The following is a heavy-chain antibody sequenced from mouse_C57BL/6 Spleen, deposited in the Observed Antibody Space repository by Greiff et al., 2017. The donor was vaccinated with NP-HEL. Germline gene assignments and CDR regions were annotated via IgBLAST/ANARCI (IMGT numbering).Heavy chain of an antibody. V-gene: IGHV1-55*01. CDR1: GYTFTSYW. J-gene: IGHJ2*01. CDR2: IYPGSGST. Sequence: VQLQQPGAELVKPGASVKMSCKASGYTFTSYWITWVKQRPGQGLEWIGDIYPGSGSTNYNEKFKSKATLTVDTSSSTAYMQLSSLTSEDSAVYYCARNDGYRYYFDYWGQGTTLTVSS. D-gene: IGHD2-3*01. CDR3: ARNDGYRYYFDY.